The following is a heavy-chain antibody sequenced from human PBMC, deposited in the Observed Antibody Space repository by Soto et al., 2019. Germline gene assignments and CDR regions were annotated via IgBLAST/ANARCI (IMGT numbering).Heavy chain of an antibody. CDR2: IRSKANSYAT. V-gene: IGHV3-73*01. J-gene: IGHJ4*02. Sequence: ESGGGLVQPGGSLKLSCAASGFTFSGSAMHWVRQASGKGLEWVGRIRSKANSYATAYAASVKGRFTISRDDSKNTAYLQMNSLKTEDTAVYYCTGITIFGVVMRQGWGQGTLVTVSS. CDR1: GFTFSGSA. D-gene: IGHD3-3*01. CDR3: TGITIFGVVMRQG.